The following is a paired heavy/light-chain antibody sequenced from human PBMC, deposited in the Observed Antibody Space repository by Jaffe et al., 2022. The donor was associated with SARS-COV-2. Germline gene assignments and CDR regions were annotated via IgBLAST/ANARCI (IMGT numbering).Light chain of an antibody. CDR1: QSVSSSY. Sequence: EIVLTQSPGTLSLSPGERATLSCRASQSVSSSYLAWYQQKPGQAPRLLIYGASSRATGIPDRFSGSGSGTDFTLTISRLEPEDFAVYYCQQYGSSRTWTFGQGTKVEIK. CDR2: GAS. CDR3: QQYGSSRTWT. J-gene: IGKJ1*01. V-gene: IGKV3-20*01.
Heavy chain of an antibody. V-gene: IGHV3-21*01. J-gene: IGHJ6*02. CDR3: ARHYDILTGYYARYYYYYGMDV. Sequence: EVQLVESGGGLVKPGGSLRLSCAASGFTFSSYSMNWVRQAPGKGLEWVSSISSSSSYIYYADSVKGRFTISRDNAKNSLYLQMNSLRAEDTAVYYCARHYDILTGYYARYYYYYGMDVWGQGTTVTVSS. CDR2: ISSSSSYI. CDR1: GFTFSSYS. D-gene: IGHD3-9*01.